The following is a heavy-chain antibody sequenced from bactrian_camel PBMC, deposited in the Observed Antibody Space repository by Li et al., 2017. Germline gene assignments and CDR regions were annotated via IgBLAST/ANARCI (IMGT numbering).Heavy chain of an antibody. CDR3: AADPTSWCRRYVGFFTY. Sequence: VQAGGSLRLSCAASGYTFNHNCMAWFRQAPGNEREAVAAICTGDGRAYYHDSENDSGKGRFTMSQDNAKNTLYLQMNSLKPEDTGMYYCAADPTSWCRRYVGFFTYWGQGTQVTVS. D-gene: IGHD6*01. CDR2: ICTGDGRA. V-gene: IGHV3-3*01. CDR1: GYTFNHNC. J-gene: IGHJ4*01.